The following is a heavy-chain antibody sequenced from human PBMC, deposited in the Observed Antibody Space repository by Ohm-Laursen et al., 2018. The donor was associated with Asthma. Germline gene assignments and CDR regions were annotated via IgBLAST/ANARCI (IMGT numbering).Heavy chain of an antibody. D-gene: IGHD6-19*01. J-gene: IGHJ4*02. CDR2: ISYDGSNK. CDR1: GFTFSSYA. CDR3: AKDRGSSGWRGYFDY. Sequence: SLRLSCSASGFTFSSYAMHWVRQAPGKGLEWVAVISYDGSNKYYADSVKGRFTISRDNSKNTLYLQMNSLRAEDTAVYYCAKDRGSSGWRGYFDYWGQGTLVTVSS. V-gene: IGHV3-30-3*01.